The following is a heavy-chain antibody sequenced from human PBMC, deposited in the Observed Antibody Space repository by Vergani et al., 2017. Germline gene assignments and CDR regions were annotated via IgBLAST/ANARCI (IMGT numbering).Heavy chain of an antibody. V-gene: IGHV1-69*01. CDR2: IIPIFGTA. CDR3: ARASYYYEPRGGVAFDI. CDR1: GGTFSSYT. Sequence: QVQLVQSGAEVKKPGSSVKVSCKASGGTFSSYTISWVRQAPGQGLEWMGGIIPIFGTANYAQKFQGRVTITADESTSTAYMELSSLRSEDTAVYYCARASYYYEPRGGVAFDIWGQGTMVTVSS. J-gene: IGHJ3*02. D-gene: IGHD3-22*01.